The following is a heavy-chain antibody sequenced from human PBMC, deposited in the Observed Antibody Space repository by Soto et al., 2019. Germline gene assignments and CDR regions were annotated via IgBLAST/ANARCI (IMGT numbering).Heavy chain of an antibody. CDR3: GTVFEY. CDR1: GYTFSNYW. V-gene: IGHV3-74*01. J-gene: IGHJ4*02. Sequence: EVQVMESGGGLVQPWGSLRLSCAAYGYTFSNYWMHWFRQVPGEGLELEWVARINLDGSGTSYADSVKGRFTSSRDNAKNTVYLPMTSLRVEDTAVYYCGTVFEYWGQGALVTVSS. CDR2: INLDGSGT.